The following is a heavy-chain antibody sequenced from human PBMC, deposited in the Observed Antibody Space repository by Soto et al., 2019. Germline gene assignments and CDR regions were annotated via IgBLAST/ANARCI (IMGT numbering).Heavy chain of an antibody. J-gene: IGHJ4*02. CDR2: LKSKTAGETT. CDR1: GLTLSNVW. D-gene: IGHD4-17*01. CDR3: SYGANQYFDY. Sequence: GGTLRLSCVLSGLTLSNVWMHWVRQAPGKGLEGVGRLKSKTAGETTDDVAPVKGRFTIPRDDSENTLFLHMNSLKTEDTAVYYCSYGANQYFDYWGQGALVTVST. V-gene: IGHV3-15*07.